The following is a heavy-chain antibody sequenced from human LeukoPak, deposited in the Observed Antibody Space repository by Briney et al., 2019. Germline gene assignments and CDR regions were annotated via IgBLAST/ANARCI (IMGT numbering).Heavy chain of an antibody. V-gene: IGHV3-23*01. Sequence: GGSLRLPCAASGFTFSSYAMSWVRQAPGKGLEWVSAISGSGGSTYYADSVKGRFTISRDNSKNTLYLQMNSLRAEDTAVYYCAKDFHRFWSGYYIFDYWGQGTLVTVSS. CDR3: AKDFHRFWSGYYIFDY. CDR2: ISGSGGST. J-gene: IGHJ4*02. CDR1: GFTFSSYA. D-gene: IGHD3-3*01.